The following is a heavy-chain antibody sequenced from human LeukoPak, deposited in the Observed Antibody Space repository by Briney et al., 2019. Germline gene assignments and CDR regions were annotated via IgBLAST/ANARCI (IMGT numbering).Heavy chain of an antibody. Sequence: QPGTSLRLSCAAAGFTFDYYAMHWVRQAPGQGLEWVSGISWNSGNIGYADSVKGRFTISRDNAKNSLYLQMNRLRAEDMALYYCAKDRCGYPEVPEYWGQGTLVTVSS. J-gene: IGHJ4*02. D-gene: IGHD5-18*01. CDR2: ISWNSGNI. V-gene: IGHV3-9*03. CDR3: AKDRCGYPEVPEY. CDR1: GFTFDYYA.